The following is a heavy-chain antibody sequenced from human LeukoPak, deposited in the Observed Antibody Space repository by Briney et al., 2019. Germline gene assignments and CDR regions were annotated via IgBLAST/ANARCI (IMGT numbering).Heavy chain of an antibody. Sequence: SETLSLTCTVSGGSISSGGYYWSWIRQHPGKGLEWIGYIYYRGSTYYNPSLKSRVTISVDTSKNQFSLKLSSVTAADTAVYYCARVPTRATHYGMDVWGQGTTVTVSS. CDR3: ARVPTRATHYGMDV. CDR2: IYYRGST. V-gene: IGHV4-31*03. D-gene: IGHD5-24*01. J-gene: IGHJ6*02. CDR1: GGSISSGGYY.